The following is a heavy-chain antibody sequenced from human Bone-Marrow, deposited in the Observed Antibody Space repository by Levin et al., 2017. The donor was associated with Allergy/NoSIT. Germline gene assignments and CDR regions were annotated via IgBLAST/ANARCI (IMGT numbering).Heavy chain of an antibody. V-gene: IGHV4-59*02. J-gene: IGHJ3*02. D-gene: IGHD3-10*01. CDR2: ISDSGST. Sequence: PGGSLRLSCTVSGGSVSNYYWSWIRQPPGKGLEWIGYISDSGSTNYNPSLKSRVIISLDTSKNQFSLKLSSVTAADTAVYHCARSDSWGSGTYTHFDAFDIWGQGTMVTVSS. CDR3: ARSDSWGSGTYTHFDAFDI. CDR1: GGSVSNYY.